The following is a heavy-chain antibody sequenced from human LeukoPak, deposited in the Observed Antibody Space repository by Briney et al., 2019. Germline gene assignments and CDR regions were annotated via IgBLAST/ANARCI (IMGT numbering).Heavy chain of an antibody. D-gene: IGHD4-11*01. CDR3: ARDRSNYLGGYYYYGMDV. J-gene: IGHJ6*02. CDR2: IYSGGGT. V-gene: IGHV3-53*01. Sequence: GGSLRLSCAASGFTVSNTYMRWVREAQGKGVEGVSLIYSGGGTYSADSVKGRFTISRDISKNTLYLQMNSLRAEDTAVYYCARDRSNYLGGYYYYGMDVWGQGTTVTVSS. CDR1: GFTVSNTY.